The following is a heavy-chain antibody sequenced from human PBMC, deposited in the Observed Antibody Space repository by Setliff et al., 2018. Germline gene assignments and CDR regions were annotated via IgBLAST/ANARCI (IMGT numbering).Heavy chain of an antibody. CDR3: VRGQGPRTVVAIPFDH. CDR1: GYSFTVFG. J-gene: IGHJ4*02. CDR2: ISPYYGNT. V-gene: IGHV1-18*01. Sequence: GASVKVSCKTSGYSFTVFGISWVRQAPGQGLEWMGWISPYYGNTNYAQQFQGRVTMTTDTSTSTAYMELTSLTSDDTALYCCVRGQGPRTVVAIPFDHWGQGTLVTGSS. D-gene: IGHD3-22*01.